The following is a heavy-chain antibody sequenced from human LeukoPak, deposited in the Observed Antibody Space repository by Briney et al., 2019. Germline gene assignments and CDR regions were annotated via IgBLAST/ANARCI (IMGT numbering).Heavy chain of an antibody. CDR3: AKDMYYYDSSGQLLDY. CDR2: ISSSSNTI. Sequence: GGSLRLSCAASGFTFSSYRMNWVRQAPGKGLEWVSYISSSSNTIYYADSVKGRFAISRDNSKNTLYLQMNGLRAEDTAAYYCAKDMYYYDSSGQLLDYWGQGTLVTVSS. V-gene: IGHV3-48*01. D-gene: IGHD3-22*01. CDR1: GFTFSSYR. J-gene: IGHJ4*02.